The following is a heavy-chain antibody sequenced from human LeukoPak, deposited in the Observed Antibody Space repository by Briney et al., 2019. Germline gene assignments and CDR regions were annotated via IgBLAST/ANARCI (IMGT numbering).Heavy chain of an antibody. J-gene: IGHJ6*03. V-gene: IGHV4-59*01. CDR2: IFYSGST. CDR1: GGSISSYY. CDR3: ARDSITIFGVVIIPSYYYYYMDV. D-gene: IGHD3-3*01. Sequence: SETLSLTCTVSGGSISSYYWSWIRQPPGKGLEWIGHIFYSGSTYYNPSLKSRVTISVDTSKNQFSLKLSSVTAADTAVYYCARDSITIFGVVIIPSYYYYYMDVWGKGTTVTVSS.